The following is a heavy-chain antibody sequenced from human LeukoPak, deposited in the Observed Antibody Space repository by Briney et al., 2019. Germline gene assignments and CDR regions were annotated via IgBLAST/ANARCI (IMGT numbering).Heavy chain of an antibody. J-gene: IGHJ5*02. CDR2: ISSSGTYI. D-gene: IGHD6-13*01. V-gene: IGHV3-21*01. CDR1: GFTFSSYS. Sequence: GGSLRLSCAASGFTFSSYSMNWVRQAPGKGLEWVSSISSSGTYIYYADSVKGRFTISRDNAKNSLYLQMNSLRAEDTAVYYCAREVNRAAAGNQWFDPWGQGTLVTVSS. CDR3: AREVNRAAAGNQWFDP.